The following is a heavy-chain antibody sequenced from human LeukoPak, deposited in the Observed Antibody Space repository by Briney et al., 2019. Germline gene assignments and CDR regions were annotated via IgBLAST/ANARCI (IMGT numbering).Heavy chain of an antibody. J-gene: IGHJ4*02. V-gene: IGHV1-69*05. CDR2: IIPIFGTA. Sequence: GASVKVSCKASGGTFSSYAISWVRQAPGQGLEWMGRIIPIFGTANYAQKFQGRVTITTDESTSTAYMEPSSLRSEDTAVYYCARGYCSSTSCYAYHFDYWGQGTLVTVSS. CDR3: ARGYCSSTSCYAYHFDY. CDR1: GGTFSSYA. D-gene: IGHD2-2*01.